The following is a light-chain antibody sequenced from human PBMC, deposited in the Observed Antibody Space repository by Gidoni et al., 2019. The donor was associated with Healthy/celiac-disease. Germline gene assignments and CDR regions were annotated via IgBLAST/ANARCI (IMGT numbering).Light chain of an antibody. J-gene: IGKJ4*01. CDR1: QSVSSN. CDR3: QQYNTWPPLT. V-gene: IGKV3-15*01. Sequence: IVMTQSPATLSVSPGERATLSCRASQSVSSNLAWYQQKPGQAPRLLIYGASTRSTCIPARFSGSGSGTEFTLTISSLQSEDFAVYYCQQYNTWPPLTFGGGTKVEIK. CDR2: GAS.